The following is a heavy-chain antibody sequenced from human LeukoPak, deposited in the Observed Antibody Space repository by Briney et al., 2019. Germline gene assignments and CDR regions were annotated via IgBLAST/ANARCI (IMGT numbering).Heavy chain of an antibody. CDR1: GGSFNDYF. CDR3: ARGSVLYYMDV. Sequence: SETLSLTCAVYGGSFNDYFWSWIRQPPGKGLEWIGEINHSRSTNYNPSLKSRVTISVDTSKNQFSLKLSSVTAADTAVYYCARGSVLYYMDVWGKGTTVTVSS. V-gene: IGHV4-34*01. J-gene: IGHJ6*03. CDR2: INHSRST. D-gene: IGHD3-10*01.